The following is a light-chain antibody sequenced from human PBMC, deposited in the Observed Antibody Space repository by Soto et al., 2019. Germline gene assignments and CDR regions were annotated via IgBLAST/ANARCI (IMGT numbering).Light chain of an antibody. CDR1: QSISDN. Sequence: EIVLTQSPGTLSLSPGERATLSCRASQSISDNLAWYQHKPGQAPRLLIYGASTRATDIPARFSGSGSGTEFTLTISSLQPEDSAVYYCQQYNNWPRTFGQGTKVDIK. CDR3: QQYNNWPRT. CDR2: GAS. J-gene: IGKJ1*01. V-gene: IGKV3-15*01.